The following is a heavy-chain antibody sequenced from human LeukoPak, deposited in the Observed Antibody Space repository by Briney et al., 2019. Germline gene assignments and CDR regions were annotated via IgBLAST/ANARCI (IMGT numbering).Heavy chain of an antibody. CDR1: GFTFSSYS. CDR2: ISSSSSYI. Sequence: GGSLRLSCAASGFTFSSYSMNWVRQAPGKGLEWVSSISSSSSYIYYADSVKGRFTISRDNAKNSLYLQMNSLRAEDTAVYYCASQKGYSYYGMDVWGQGTTVTVSS. CDR3: ASQKGYSYYGMDV. J-gene: IGHJ6*02. D-gene: IGHD5-18*01. V-gene: IGHV3-21*01.